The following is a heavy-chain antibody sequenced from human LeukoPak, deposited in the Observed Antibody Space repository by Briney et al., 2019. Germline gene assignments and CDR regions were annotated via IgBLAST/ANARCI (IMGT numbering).Heavy chain of an antibody. Sequence: SETLSLTCTVSSGSISSYYWSWIRQPPGEGLEWIGYVYYTGSTNYNPSLQSRVTISVDTSKNQFSLKVRSVTAADTAVYYCARGSCSGGSCYFEPFDYWGQGTLVTVSS. V-gene: IGHV4-59*01. CDR2: VYYTGST. J-gene: IGHJ4*02. CDR1: SGSISSYY. D-gene: IGHD2-15*01. CDR3: ARGSCSGGSCYFEPFDY.